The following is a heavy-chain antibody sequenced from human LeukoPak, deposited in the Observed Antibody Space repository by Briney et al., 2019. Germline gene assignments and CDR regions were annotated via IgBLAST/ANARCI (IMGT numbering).Heavy chain of an antibody. V-gene: IGHV3-23*01. CDR1: GFTFSNFA. J-gene: IGHJ6*02. CDR2: VSASGENT. D-gene: IGHD5-12*01. Sequence: GGCLRLSCAASGFTFSNFAMSWVRQAPGNGLERVSTVSASGENTYYAGFVKGRFTISRDNSKNTLYLQMSSLRAEDTALYYCAKKGPQGGNDQFLFYNYGMDVWGRGTTVTVSS. CDR3: AKKGPQGGNDQFLFYNYGMDV.